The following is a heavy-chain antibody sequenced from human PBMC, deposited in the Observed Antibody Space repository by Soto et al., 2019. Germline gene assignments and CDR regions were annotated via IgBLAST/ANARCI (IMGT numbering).Heavy chain of an antibody. Sequence: SLRLSCAASGFTFSSYAMSWVRQAPGKGLEWVSAISGSGGSTYYADSVKGRFTISRDNSKNTLYLQMNSLRAEDTAVYYCAKDRAITMIVVVITNDAFDIWGQGTMVTVSS. CDR3: AKDRAITMIVVVITNDAFDI. V-gene: IGHV3-23*01. J-gene: IGHJ3*02. CDR2: ISGSGGST. D-gene: IGHD3-22*01. CDR1: GFTFSSYA.